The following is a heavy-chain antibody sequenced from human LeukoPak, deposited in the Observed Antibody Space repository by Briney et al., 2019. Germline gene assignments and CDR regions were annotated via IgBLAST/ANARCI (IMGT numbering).Heavy chain of an antibody. V-gene: IGHV3-21*01. J-gene: IGHJ4*02. CDR1: GFTFSSYA. D-gene: IGHD3-22*01. CDR2: ISSSSSYI. CDR3: ARDGAGYYYDSSGYLGPDY. Sequence: GGSLRLSCAASGFTFSSYAMSWVRQAPGKGLEWVSSISSSSSYIYYADSVKGRFTISRDNAKNSLYLQMNSLRAEDTAVYYCARDGAGYYYDSSGYLGPDYWGQGTLVTVSS.